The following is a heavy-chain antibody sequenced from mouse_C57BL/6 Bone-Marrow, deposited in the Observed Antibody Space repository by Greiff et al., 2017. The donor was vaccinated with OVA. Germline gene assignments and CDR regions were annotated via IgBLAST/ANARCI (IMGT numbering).Heavy chain of an antibody. Sequence: VQLQQSGPELVKPGASVKISCKASGYTFTDYYINWVKQRPGQGLEWIGWIFLGSGSTYYNEKFKGKATLTVDKSSSTAYMLLSSLTSEDSAVYFCALYYGNYGDAMDYWGQGTSVTVSS. V-gene: IGHV1-75*01. CDR1: GYTFTDYY. D-gene: IGHD2-1*01. J-gene: IGHJ4*01. CDR3: ALYYGNYGDAMDY. CDR2: IFLGSGST.